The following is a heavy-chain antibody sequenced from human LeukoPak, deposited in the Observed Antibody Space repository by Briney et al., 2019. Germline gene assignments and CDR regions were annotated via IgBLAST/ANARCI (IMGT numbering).Heavy chain of an antibody. D-gene: IGHD6-13*01. CDR3: ARVGAGIEYFQH. CDR1: GFTFSSYA. Sequence: GGSLRLSCAASGFTFSSYAMHWVRQAPGKGLEWVAVISYDGSNKYYADSVKGRFTIPRDNSKNTLYLQMNSLRAEDTAVYHCARVGAGIEYFQHWGQGTLVTVSS. CDR2: ISYDGSNK. V-gene: IGHV3-30*01. J-gene: IGHJ1*01.